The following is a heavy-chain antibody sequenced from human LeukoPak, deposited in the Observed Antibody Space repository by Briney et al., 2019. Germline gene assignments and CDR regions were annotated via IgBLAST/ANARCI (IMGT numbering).Heavy chain of an antibody. CDR2: ISSSGSTI. J-gene: IGHJ6*03. Sequence: PGGSLRLSCAASGFTFSSYEMNWVRQAPGKGLEWVSYISSSGSTIYYADSVKGRYTISRDNAKNSLYLQMNSLRAEDTAVYYCAELGITMIGGVWGKGTTVTIS. CDR1: GFTFSSYE. D-gene: IGHD3-10*02. V-gene: IGHV3-48*03. CDR3: AELGITMIGGV.